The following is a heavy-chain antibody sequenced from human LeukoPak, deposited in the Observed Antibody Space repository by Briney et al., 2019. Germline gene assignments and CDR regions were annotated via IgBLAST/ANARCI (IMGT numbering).Heavy chain of an antibody. CDR3: ARDTTIFGVVGPEDY. CDR1: GYTFTSYY. D-gene: IGHD3-3*01. Sequence: ASVKVSCKASGYTFTSYYMHWVRQAPGQGLGWMGIINPSGGSTSYAQKFQGRVTMTRDMSTSTVYMELSRLRSDDTAVYYCARDTTIFGVVGPEDYWGQGTLVTVSS. J-gene: IGHJ4*02. CDR2: INPSGGST. V-gene: IGHV1-46*01.